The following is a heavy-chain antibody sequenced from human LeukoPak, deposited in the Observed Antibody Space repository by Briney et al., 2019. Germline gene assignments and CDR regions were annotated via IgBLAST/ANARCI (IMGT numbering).Heavy chain of an antibody. D-gene: IGHD6-19*01. Sequence: GASVTVSFKSSGYTFTKYGIRGVRQPPGQGREWMGWISAYNGNTNYAQMLQGRVTLTTDTSTSTAYMELRSLTSDDTAVYYCARDDGIGVVGTEVDWGQGTLVTVSS. CDR1: GYTFTKYG. V-gene: IGHV1-18*01. CDR3: ARDDGIGVVGTEVD. J-gene: IGHJ4*02. CDR2: ISAYNGNT.